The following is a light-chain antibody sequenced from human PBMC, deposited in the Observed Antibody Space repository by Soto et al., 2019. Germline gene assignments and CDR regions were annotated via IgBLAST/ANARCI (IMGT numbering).Light chain of an antibody. V-gene: IGKV1-17*03. Sequence: IQMTQSPSAMSASLGDRDTITCRASQDVGPYLAWYQQKPGKAPKRLIFAASNLHSGVPSRFSGSGSVTELTLTISSLQPEDFATYYGLQHFSYPWTFGQGTKVEF. CDR3: LQHFSYPWT. CDR1: QDVGPY. J-gene: IGKJ1*01. CDR2: AAS.